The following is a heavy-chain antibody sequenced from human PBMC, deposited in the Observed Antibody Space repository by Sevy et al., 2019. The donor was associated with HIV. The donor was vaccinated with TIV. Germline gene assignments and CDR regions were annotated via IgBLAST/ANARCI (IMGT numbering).Heavy chain of an antibody. CDR1: GFTFSSYS. J-gene: IGHJ3*01. CDR3: ARDCKSSGCRSGLT. CDR2: ISSSSSYI. D-gene: IGHD6-19*01. Sequence: AGSLRLSCAASGFTFSSYSMNWVRQAPGKALEWVSSISSSSSYIYYADSVKGRFTISRDNAKNSLYLQMNSLRAEDTAVYYCARDCKSSGCRSGLTWGQGTMVTVSS. V-gene: IGHV3-21*01.